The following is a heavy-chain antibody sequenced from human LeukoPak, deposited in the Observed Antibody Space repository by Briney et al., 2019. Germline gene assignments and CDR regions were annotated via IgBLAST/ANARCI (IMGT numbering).Heavy chain of an antibody. CDR1: GGIFSSYA. Sequence: SVKVSCKASGGIFSSYAFNWVRQAPGQGLGWMGGTIPMFGTPNQAQKFQGRVTISADKFTRTAYMELSSLRSEDTAVYYCATWSPREYCSSTTCYDNWFDRWGQGTLVTVSS. CDR2: TIPMFGTP. J-gene: IGHJ5*02. D-gene: IGHD2-2*01. V-gene: IGHV1-69*06. CDR3: ATWSPREYCSSTTCYDNWFDR.